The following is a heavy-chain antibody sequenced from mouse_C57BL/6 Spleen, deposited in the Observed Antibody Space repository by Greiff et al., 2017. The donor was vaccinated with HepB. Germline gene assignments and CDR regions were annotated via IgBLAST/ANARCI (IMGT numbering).Heavy chain of an antibody. D-gene: IGHD2-1*01. V-gene: IGHV2-9-1*01. CDR2: IWTGGGR. CDR1: GFSLTSYA. J-gene: IGHJ4*01. Sequence: QVQLKESGPGLVAPSQSLSITCTVSGFSLTSYAISRVRQQPGKGLVWLGVIWTGGGRNYNSALKSRLIFSKDNSKSQDFLKMNSLQTDDTDRYYCARSYYGNTDYSAMDYWGQGTSVTVSS. CDR3: ARSYYGNTDYSAMDY.